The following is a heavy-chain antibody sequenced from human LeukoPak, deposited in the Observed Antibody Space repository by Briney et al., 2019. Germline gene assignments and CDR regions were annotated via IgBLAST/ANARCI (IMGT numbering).Heavy chain of an antibody. CDR1: GFTFSTYS. CDR3: AKDRKYDFWSGYYSYYYYGMDV. Sequence: GGSLRLSCAASGFTFSTYSMNWVRQAPGKGLEWVSSITSSSAYIYYADSVKGRFTISRDNAKNSLYLQMNSLRAEDTAVYYCAKDRKYDFWSGYYSYYYYGMDVWGQGTTVTVSS. V-gene: IGHV3-21*01. J-gene: IGHJ6*02. CDR2: ITSSSAYI. D-gene: IGHD3-3*01.